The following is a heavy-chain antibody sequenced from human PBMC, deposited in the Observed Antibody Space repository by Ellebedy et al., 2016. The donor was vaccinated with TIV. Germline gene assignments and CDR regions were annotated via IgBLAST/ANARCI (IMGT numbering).Heavy chain of an antibody. J-gene: IGHJ5*02. CDR3: ARGGGYQLLWSLRWFDP. CDR1: GGTFSSYA. D-gene: IGHD2-2*01. CDR2: IIPIFGTA. Sequence: SVKVSCXASGGTFSSYAISWVRQAPGQGLEWMGGIIPIFGTANYAQKFQGRVTITADESTSTAYMELSSLRSEDTAVYYCARGGGYQLLWSLRWFDPWGQGTLVTVSS. V-gene: IGHV1-69*13.